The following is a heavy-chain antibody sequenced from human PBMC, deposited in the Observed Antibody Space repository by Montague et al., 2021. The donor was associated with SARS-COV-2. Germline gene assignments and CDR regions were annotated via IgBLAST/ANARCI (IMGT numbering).Heavy chain of an antibody. D-gene: IGHD6-19*01. V-gene: IGHV4-34*01. CDR1: GESFSEYI. CDR2: INHRGLT. J-gene: IGHJ4*02. Sequence: SETLSLTCAVYGESFSEYIWNWIRQPPGKGLEWIGEINHRGLTKYNPSLNSRVTLSVDTSRNQFSLKLNSVAAADTAMYYCVRSVGRRGTLDSSGWSKYPFDFWGQGTLVTVSS. CDR3: VRSVGRRGTLDSSGWSKYPFDF.